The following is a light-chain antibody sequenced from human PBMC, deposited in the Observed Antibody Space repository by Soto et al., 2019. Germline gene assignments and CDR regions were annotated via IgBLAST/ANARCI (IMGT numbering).Light chain of an antibody. Sequence: DIQMTQSPSSLSASVGDRVTLTCRASQSISTYLNWYRQKPGKAPNLLIYGASSVQSGVPSRFSGSGSGTDFTLTISNLQPEDFATYYCLQSYTTPRTFGEGTKVETK. CDR2: GAS. V-gene: IGKV1-39*01. CDR3: LQSYTTPRT. J-gene: IGKJ1*01. CDR1: QSISTY.